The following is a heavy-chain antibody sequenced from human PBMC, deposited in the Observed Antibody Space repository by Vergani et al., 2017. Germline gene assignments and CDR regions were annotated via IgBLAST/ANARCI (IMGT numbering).Heavy chain of an antibody. J-gene: IGHJ6*03. D-gene: IGHD1-1*01. V-gene: IGHV3-11*01. CDR3: ARGNWNDGFNSYYYMDV. CDR1: GFTFRDFY. Sequence: QVQLVESGGTLVKPGGSLRLYCAASGFTFRDFYMTWIRQVPGKGLEWVSHISDSGTSINYADSVKGRFTVSRDNAKKSLYLQMTSLRVEDTAVYYCARGNWNDGFNSYYYMDVWGKGTTVTVSS. CDR2: ISDSGTSI.